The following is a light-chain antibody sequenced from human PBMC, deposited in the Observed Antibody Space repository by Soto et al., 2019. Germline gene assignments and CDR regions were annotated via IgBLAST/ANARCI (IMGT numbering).Light chain of an antibody. V-gene: IGKV4-1*01. CDR2: WAS. Sequence: DIVMTQSPDSLAVSLGERATINCKSSQSVLYDSNNKNHLAWYQQKPGQPPKLLIYWASARESGVPDRFSGSGSGTDFTLTVSSLQAEDVAVYYCQQYYSAPPAFGGGTKVEIK. J-gene: IGKJ4*01. CDR1: QSVLYDSNNKNH. CDR3: QQYYSAPPA.